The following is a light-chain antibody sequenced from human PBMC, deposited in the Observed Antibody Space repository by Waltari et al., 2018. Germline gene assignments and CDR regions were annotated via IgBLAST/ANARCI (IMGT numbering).Light chain of an antibody. V-gene: IGKV3-20*01. CDR2: DES. CDR3: QKYGTRPAT. Sequence: EIVLTQSPAPLPLSPGARATLSCRASQSVGRTLTWYQQRPGQAPRLLIYDESSRATGIPDRFSGSGSGTDFSLTISRLEPEDFAVYYCQKYGTRPATFGQGTKVEVK. CDR1: QSVGRT. J-gene: IGKJ1*01.